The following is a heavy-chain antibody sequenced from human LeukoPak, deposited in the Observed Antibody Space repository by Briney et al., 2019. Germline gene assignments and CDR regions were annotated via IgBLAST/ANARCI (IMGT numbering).Heavy chain of an antibody. Sequence: SVKVSCKASGGTFSSYTISWVRQAPGQELEWMGRIIPILGIANYAQKFQGRVTITADKSTSTAYMELSSLRSEDTAVYYCARDLLAEYYYGSGSYSLGYWGQGTLVTVSS. V-gene: IGHV1-69*04. J-gene: IGHJ4*02. CDR2: IIPILGIA. CDR3: ARDLLAEYYYGSGSYSLGY. CDR1: GGTFSSYT. D-gene: IGHD3-10*01.